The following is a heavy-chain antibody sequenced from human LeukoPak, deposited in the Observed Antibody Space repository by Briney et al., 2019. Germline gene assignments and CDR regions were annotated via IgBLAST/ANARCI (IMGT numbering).Heavy chain of an antibody. D-gene: IGHD6-13*01. Sequence: GGSLRLSCAASGFTFSSYSMNWVRQAPGKGLEWVSYISSTSSTIYYADSVRGRCTISRENAKNSLYLQMNSLRAEDTAVYYCERDPSSTWYATGVGEEYIQYWGQGTLVTVSS. CDR2: ISSTSSTI. J-gene: IGHJ1*01. V-gene: IGHV3-48*01. CDR3: ERDPSSTWYATGVGEEYIQY. CDR1: GFTFSSYS.